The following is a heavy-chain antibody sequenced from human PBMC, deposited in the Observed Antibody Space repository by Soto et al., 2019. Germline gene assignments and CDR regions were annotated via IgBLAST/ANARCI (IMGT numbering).Heavy chain of an antibody. Sequence: QVHLVQSGAEVKKPGASVKVSCKASGYTFAAYYIHWVRQVPGQGLEWMGWINPHSGGASFAQKFQGWVTMTRDTSMNTVYMEIRSLKSGDTALYYCARDGRNVYSTREVGDFDYGGQGTLVTVSS. CDR1: GYTFAAYY. CDR3: ARDGRNVYSTREVGDFDY. D-gene: IGHD1-26*01. J-gene: IGHJ4*02. V-gene: IGHV1-2*04. CDR2: INPHSGGA.